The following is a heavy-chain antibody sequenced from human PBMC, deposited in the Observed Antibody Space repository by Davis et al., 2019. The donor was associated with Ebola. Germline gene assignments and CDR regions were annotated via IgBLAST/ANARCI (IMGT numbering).Heavy chain of an antibody. Sequence: MPSETLSLTCAVYGGSFSAYYWTWIRQPPGKGLEWIGEIDHSGSTNYNPSLKSRVAISVDTSKNQFSLNLNSLTAADTAVYYCARSVSGGRASDYWGHGTPVTVSS. CDR2: IDHSGST. J-gene: IGHJ4*01. D-gene: IGHD2-15*01. CDR1: GGSFSAYY. V-gene: IGHV4-34*01. CDR3: ARSVSGGRASDY.